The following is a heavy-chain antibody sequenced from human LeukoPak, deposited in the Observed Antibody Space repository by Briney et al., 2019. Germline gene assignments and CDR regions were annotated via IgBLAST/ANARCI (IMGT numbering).Heavy chain of an antibody. CDR2: IYYSGST. CDR3: ARVGAAADGPLGYYFDY. CDR1: GGSISSSSYY. J-gene: IGHJ4*02. V-gene: IGHV4-39*01. D-gene: IGHD6-13*01. Sequence: PSETLSLTCTVSGGSISSSSYYWGWIRQPPGKGLEWIGSIYYSGSTYYNPSLKSRVTISVDTSKNQFSLKLSSVAAADTAVYYCARVGAAADGPLGYYFDYWGQGTLVTVSS.